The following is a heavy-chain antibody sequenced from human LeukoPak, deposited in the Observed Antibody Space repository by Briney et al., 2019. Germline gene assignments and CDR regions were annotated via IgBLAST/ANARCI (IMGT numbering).Heavy chain of an antibody. J-gene: IGHJ3*01. V-gene: IGHV3-21*01. Sequence: GGSLRLSCAASGFTFSSYTMNWIRQAPGKGLEWVSSISSSGSYIFYADSLKGRFTISRDNAKNSLYLQMNSLRAEDTAVYYCAIGLATVRDAFDFWGQGTMVTVSS. CDR2: ISSSGSYI. CDR1: GFTFSSYT. CDR3: AIGLATVRDAFDF. D-gene: IGHD5-12*01.